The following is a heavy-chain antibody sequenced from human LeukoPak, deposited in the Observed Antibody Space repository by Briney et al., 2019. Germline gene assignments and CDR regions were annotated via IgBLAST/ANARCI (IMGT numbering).Heavy chain of an antibody. J-gene: IGHJ3*02. CDR3: AKIMGHDYGDYSDAFDI. CDR1: GFTFATYA. V-gene: IGHV3-23*01. CDR2: ISGSGGSS. D-gene: IGHD4-17*01. Sequence: GGSLRLSCAASGFTFATYAMSWVRQAPGRGLEWVSTISGSGGSSYYADSVKGRFTISRDNSKNTLYLQMNSLRVEDTAVYYCAKIMGHDYGDYSDAFDIWGQGTMVTVSS.